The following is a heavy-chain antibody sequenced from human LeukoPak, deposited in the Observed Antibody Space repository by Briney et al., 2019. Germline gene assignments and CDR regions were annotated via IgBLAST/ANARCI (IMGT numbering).Heavy chain of an antibody. CDR1: GFTFNTYG. CDR2: IWFDGSVK. CDR3: AKDTGVQFLEPAF. J-gene: IGHJ4*02. D-gene: IGHD3-3*01. V-gene: IGHV3-33*06. Sequence: GGSLGLSCAASGFTFNTYGMHWVRQAPGQGLEWVAAIWFDGSVKHYSDAVKGRFTISRDNSLNTLYLQMNSLRVEDTAIYYCAKDTGVQFLEPAFWGQGTLVTVSS.